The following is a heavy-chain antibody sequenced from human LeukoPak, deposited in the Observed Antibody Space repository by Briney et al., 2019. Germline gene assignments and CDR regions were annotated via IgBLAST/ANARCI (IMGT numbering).Heavy chain of an antibody. CDR3: AKEVGYSYGSDQYYFDY. CDR2: ISYDGSNK. V-gene: IGHV3-30*18. Sequence: PGRSLRLSCAASGFTFSSYGMHWVRQAPGKGLEWGAVISYDGSNKYYADSVKGRFTISRDNSKNTLYLQMNSLRAEDTAVYYCAKEVGYSYGSDQYYFDYWGQGTLVTVSS. D-gene: IGHD5-18*01. CDR1: GFTFSSYG. J-gene: IGHJ4*02.